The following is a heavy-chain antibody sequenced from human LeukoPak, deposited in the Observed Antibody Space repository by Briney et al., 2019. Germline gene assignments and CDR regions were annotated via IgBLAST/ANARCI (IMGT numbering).Heavy chain of an antibody. CDR1: GFTVISNY. CDR2: IYSGGST. J-gene: IGHJ3*02. Sequence: PGGSLRLSCAASGFTVISNYMSWVRQAPGKGLEWVSLIYSGGSTYYADSVRGGFTISRDKSKNTLCLQMNSLRAEDTAVYYCATTRYDAFDIWGQGTMVTVSS. D-gene: IGHD4-17*01. CDR3: ATTRYDAFDI. V-gene: IGHV3-53*01.